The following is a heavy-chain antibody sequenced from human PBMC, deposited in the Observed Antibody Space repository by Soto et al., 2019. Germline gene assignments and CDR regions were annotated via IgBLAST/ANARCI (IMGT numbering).Heavy chain of an antibody. V-gene: IGHV4-4*02. CDR2: IYHSGST. CDR3: AGVDTFFFSAGDYYYVMAF. CDR1: GGSISSSNW. Sequence: LSLTCAVPGGSISSSNWWSWVRQPPGQGLEWIGEIYHSGSTNYNPSLKIRVNISVDKSKNQFSLKVSSVPAADTAVYYCAGVDTFFFSAGDYYYVMAFGGQG. J-gene: IGHJ6*02. D-gene: IGHD5-18*01.